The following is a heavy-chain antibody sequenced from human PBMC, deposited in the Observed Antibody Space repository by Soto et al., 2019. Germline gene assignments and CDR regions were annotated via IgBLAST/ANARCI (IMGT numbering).Heavy chain of an antibody. CDR3: AREEEGIVVVPAAITYYYYGMDV. D-gene: IGHD2-2*02. J-gene: IGHJ6*02. Sequence: GGSLRLSCAASGFTFSSYWMHWVRQAPGKGLVWVSRINSDGSSTSYADSVKGRFSISRDIAKNTLYLQMNSLRADDTAVYYCAREEEGIVVVPAAITYYYYGMDVWGQGTTVTVSS. CDR2: INSDGSST. CDR1: GFTFSSYW. V-gene: IGHV3-74*01.